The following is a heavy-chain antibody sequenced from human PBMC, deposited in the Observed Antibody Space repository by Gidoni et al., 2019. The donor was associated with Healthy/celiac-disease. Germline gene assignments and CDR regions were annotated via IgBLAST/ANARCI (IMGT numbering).Heavy chain of an antibody. CDR3: ARAGDGSCYSDCYYYYGMDV. V-gene: IGHV3-66*01. Sequence: RLSCAASGFTVRRNYMSWVRQAPGKGLEWVSVIYSGGSTYYADSVKGRFTISRDNSKNTLYLQMNSLRAEDTAVYYCARAGDGSCYSDCYYYYGMDVWGQGTTVTVSS. CDR2: IYSGGST. CDR1: GFTVRRNY. J-gene: IGHJ6*02. D-gene: IGHD2-15*01.